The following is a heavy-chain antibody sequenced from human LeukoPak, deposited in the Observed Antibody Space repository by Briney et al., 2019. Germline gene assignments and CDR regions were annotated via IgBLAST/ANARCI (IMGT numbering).Heavy chain of an antibody. CDR2: FDPEDGEV. CDR1: GYTLTKVA. V-gene: IGHV1-24*01. J-gene: IGHJ5*02. Sequence: ASVKVSCKVSGYTLTKVAMHWVRQAPGEGLEWMGGFDPEDGEVVYAQKLQGRVTMTEDTATDTAYMELSSLRDEDTAVYYCETKDNWNDSWGQGTLVSVS. CDR3: ETKDNWNDS.